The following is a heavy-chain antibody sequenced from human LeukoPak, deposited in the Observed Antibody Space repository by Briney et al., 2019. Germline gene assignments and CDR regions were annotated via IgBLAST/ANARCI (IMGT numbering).Heavy chain of an antibody. CDR3: TRRNKDDSSGYYYD. Sequence: GGSLRLSCAASGFTFSGSAMHWVRQASGKGLEWVGRIRSKANNYATAYAASVKGRSTISREDSKNTAYLQMNSLKTEDTAVYYCTRRNKDDSSGYYYDWGQGTLVTVSS. D-gene: IGHD3-22*01. CDR1: GFTFSGSA. J-gene: IGHJ4*02. CDR2: IRSKANNYAT. V-gene: IGHV3-73*01.